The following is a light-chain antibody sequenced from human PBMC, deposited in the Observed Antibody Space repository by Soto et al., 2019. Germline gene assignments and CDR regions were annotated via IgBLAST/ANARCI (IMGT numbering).Light chain of an antibody. J-gene: IGKJ4*01. CDR1: QSVSSY. Sequence: EIVLTQSPGTLSLSVGERVTLSCRASQSVSSYLAWYQQTPGQAPRLLIYDTSNRATGTPDGFSGSGSGTDFTLTISRLEPEDFTGYYCQQYGSSPLTFGGGTTVEIK. CDR3: QQYGSSPLT. CDR2: DTS. V-gene: IGKV3-20*01.